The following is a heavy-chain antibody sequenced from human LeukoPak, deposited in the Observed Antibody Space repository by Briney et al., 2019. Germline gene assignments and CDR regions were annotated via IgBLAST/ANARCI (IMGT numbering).Heavy chain of an antibody. D-gene: IGHD3-22*01. V-gene: IGHV3-53*01. CDR3: AKDRDYYDSSGPPFPDAFDI. CDR2: IYSGGST. CDR1: GFTVSSNY. Sequence: GGSLRLSCAASGFTVSSNYMSWVRQAPGKGLEWVSVIYSGGSTYYADSVKGRFTISRDNSKNTLYLQMNSLRAEDTAVYYCAKDRDYYDSSGPPFPDAFDIWGQGTMVTVSS. J-gene: IGHJ3*02.